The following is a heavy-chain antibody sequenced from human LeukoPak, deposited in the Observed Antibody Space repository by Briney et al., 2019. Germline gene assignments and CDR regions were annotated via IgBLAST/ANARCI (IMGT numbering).Heavy chain of an antibody. D-gene: IGHD2-15*01. J-gene: IGHJ4*02. CDR2: VNGDGSST. CDR1: GFTFSDHF. Sequence: PGRSLRLSCAASGFTFSDHFMDWVRQAPGKGLVWVSRVNGDGSSTNYADSVKGRFTSSRDNAKNTLYLQMNSLRAEDTAVYYCARGIYCNGGSCSPDYWGQGTLVTVSS. CDR3: ARGIYCNGGSCSPDY. V-gene: IGHV3-74*01.